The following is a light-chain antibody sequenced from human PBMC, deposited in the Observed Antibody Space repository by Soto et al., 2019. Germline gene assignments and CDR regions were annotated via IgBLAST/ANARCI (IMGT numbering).Light chain of an antibody. Sequence: DIQMTQSQSSLSASVGDRVTITCRASQSITNSFNWYQHKPVKAPPLVVYAASSLQSGVPSRFSGSGSGTDFTLTISSLQPEDFASDFCNQGLSMPFTFDPGT. V-gene: IGKV1-39*01. CDR3: NQGLSMPFT. J-gene: IGKJ3*01. CDR2: AAS. CDR1: QSITNS.